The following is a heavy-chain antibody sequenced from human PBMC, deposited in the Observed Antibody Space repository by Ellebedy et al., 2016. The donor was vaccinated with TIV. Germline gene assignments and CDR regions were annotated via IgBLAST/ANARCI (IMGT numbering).Heavy chain of an antibody. CDR1: GFTFGDYA. CDR2: IRTKTYDGTT. V-gene: IGHV3-49*03. CDR3: TSYYYGSGREY. Sequence: GGSLRLXXTASGFTFGDYAVSWFRQAPGKGLEWVGLIRTKTYDGTTDYAASMKGRFTISRDDSKSIAYLQMNSLKTEDTAVYYCTSYYYGSGREYWGQGTLVTVSS. D-gene: IGHD3-10*01. J-gene: IGHJ4*02.